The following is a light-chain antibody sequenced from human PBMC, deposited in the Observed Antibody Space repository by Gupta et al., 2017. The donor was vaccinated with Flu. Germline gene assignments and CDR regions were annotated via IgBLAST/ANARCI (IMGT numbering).Light chain of an antibody. J-gene: IGLJ3*02. CDR1: ALPKKF. V-gene: IGLV3-10*01. CDR3: YSTDSSGNHGV. Sequence: VSVSPGQTARITCSGDALPKKFAYWYQQRSGQAPVLVIYEDSKRPSEIPERFSGSSSGTMATLTITKAQVEDEADYYCYSTDSSGNHGVFGGGTKVTVL. CDR2: EDS.